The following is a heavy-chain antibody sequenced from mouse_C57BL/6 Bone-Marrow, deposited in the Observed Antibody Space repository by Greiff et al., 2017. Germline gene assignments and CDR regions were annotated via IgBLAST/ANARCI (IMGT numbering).Heavy chain of an antibody. J-gene: IGHJ2*01. Sequence: EVKLVESGPVLVKPGASVKMSCKASGYTFTDYYMNWVKQSHGKSLEWIGVINPYHGGTSYNQKFKGKATLTVDKSSSTAYMELNSLTSEDSAVYYCARLGTTVFDYWGQGTTLTVSS. D-gene: IGHD1-1*01. V-gene: IGHV1-19*01. CDR3: ARLGTTVFDY. CDR2: INPYHGGT. CDR1: GYTFTDYY.